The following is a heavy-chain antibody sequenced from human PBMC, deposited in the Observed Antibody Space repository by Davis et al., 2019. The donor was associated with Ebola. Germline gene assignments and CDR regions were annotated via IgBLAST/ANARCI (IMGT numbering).Heavy chain of an antibody. J-gene: IGHJ4*02. Sequence: GGSLRLSCAASGFTFSSFTMIWVRQAPGKGLEWVSSISSTSSYIYYGDSVKGRFTISRDNAKNSLYLQMSSLRDEDTAVYYCARARGTAWYVDYWGQGTLVTVSS. CDR2: ISSTSSYI. D-gene: IGHD2-21*02. V-gene: IGHV3-21*01. CDR3: ARARGTAWYVDY. CDR1: GFTFSSFT.